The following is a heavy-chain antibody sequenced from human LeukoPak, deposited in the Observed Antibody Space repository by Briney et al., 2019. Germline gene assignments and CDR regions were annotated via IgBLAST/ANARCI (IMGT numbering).Heavy chain of an antibody. CDR3: ARETSSGWYGVDY. CDR2: INTNTGNP. J-gene: IGHJ4*02. D-gene: IGHD6-19*01. V-gene: IGHV7-4-1*02. Sequence: VASVKVSCKASGGTFSSYAISWVRQAPGQGLEWMGWINTNTGNPTYAQGFTGRFVFSLDTSVSTAYLQISSLKAEDTAVYYCARETSSGWYGVDYWGQGTLVTVSS. CDR1: GGTFSSYA.